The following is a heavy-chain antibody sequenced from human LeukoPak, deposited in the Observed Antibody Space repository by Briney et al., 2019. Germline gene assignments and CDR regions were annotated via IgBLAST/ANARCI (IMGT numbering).Heavy chain of an antibody. CDR1: GSTFSNYA. Sequence: PGGSLRLSCAASGSTFSNYAMSWVRQAQGKGLEWVSGISGSDGTTYYADSVKGRFTISRDNSKNTLYLQMNGLRAEDTAVYYCAKDSAKKYDDYWGQGTLVTVSS. V-gene: IGHV3-23*01. J-gene: IGHJ4*02. D-gene: IGHD2/OR15-2a*01. CDR2: ISGSDGTT. CDR3: AKDSAKKYDDY.